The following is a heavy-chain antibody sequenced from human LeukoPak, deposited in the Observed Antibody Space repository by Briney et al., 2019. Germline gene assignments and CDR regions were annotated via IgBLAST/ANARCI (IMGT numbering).Heavy chain of an antibody. CDR3: ARVQYSSGWYIDY. J-gene: IGHJ4*02. CDR1: GGSISSYY. Sequence: SETLSLTCTVSGGSISSYYWSWIRQPPGKGLEWIGYIYYSGSTNYNPSLKSRVTISVDTSKNQFSLKLSSVTAADTAVYYCARVQYSSGWYIDYWGQGTLVTVSS. D-gene: IGHD6-19*01. CDR2: IYYSGST. V-gene: IGHV4-59*01.